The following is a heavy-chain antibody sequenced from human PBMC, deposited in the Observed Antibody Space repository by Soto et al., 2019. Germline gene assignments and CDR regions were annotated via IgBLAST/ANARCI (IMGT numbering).Heavy chain of an antibody. Sequence: QVQLQQSGPGLVKPSQTLSLTCAISGDSVSSNSAAWSWIRQSPSRGLEWLGRTYYMSEWRNDFALSVKSRMSINPDTSNNHFSLQLRSVTPEDTAVYYCARNTHGNGPNLDSWGQGTLVTVSS. CDR3: ARNTHGNGPNLDS. J-gene: IGHJ4*02. CDR2: TYYMSEWRN. V-gene: IGHV6-1*01. D-gene: IGHD2-8*01. CDR1: GDSVSSNSAA.